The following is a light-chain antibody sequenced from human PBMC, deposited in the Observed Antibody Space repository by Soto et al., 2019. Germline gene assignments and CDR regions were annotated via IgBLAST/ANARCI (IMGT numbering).Light chain of an antibody. V-gene: IGLV2-14*01. CDR3: SSYTTSSTYV. J-gene: IGLJ1*01. CDR1: TMNVGGYNY. Sequence: QSVLTQPASVSGPLGQPITISSPGTTMNVGGYNYVSWYQQHPGKAPKLMISDVSNRPSGVSNRFSGSKSGNTASLTISGLQTEDEADYYCSSYTTSSTYVFGTGTRSPS. CDR2: DVS.